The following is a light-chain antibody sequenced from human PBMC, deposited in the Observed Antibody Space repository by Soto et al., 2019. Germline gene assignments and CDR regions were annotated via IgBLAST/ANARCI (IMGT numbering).Light chain of an antibody. CDR1: QYTSTL. CDR3: QQYYSYPWT. V-gene: IGKV1-5*03. CDR2: KAS. Sequence: DIQMTQSPSTLSASVGDRVAITCRASQYTSTLLAWYQQKPGKAPKLLIYKASRLESGVPSRFSGSGSGAEFTLIINSLQPDDFATFYCQQYYSYPWTFGQGTKVEIK. J-gene: IGKJ1*01.